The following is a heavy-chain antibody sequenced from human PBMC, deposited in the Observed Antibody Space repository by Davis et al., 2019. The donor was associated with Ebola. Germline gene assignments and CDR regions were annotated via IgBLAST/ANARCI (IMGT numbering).Heavy chain of an antibody. D-gene: IGHD1-26*01. J-gene: IGHJ4*02. CDR2: IYYSGST. CDR3: ARGKNWEPFDY. CDR1: GGSISSSSYY. Sequence: SETLSLTCTVSGGSISSSSYYWSWIRQPPGKGLEWIGYIYYSGSTNYNPSLKSRVTISVDTSKNQFSLKLSSVTAADTAVYYCARGKNWEPFDYWGQGTLVTVSS. V-gene: IGHV4-61*01.